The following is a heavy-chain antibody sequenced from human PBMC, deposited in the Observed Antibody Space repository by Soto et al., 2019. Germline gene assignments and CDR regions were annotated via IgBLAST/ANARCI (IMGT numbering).Heavy chain of an antibody. J-gene: IGHJ4*02. CDR2: IISIFGTA. CDR3: ARYRARDIAVAGRVYFDY. V-gene: IGHV1-69*01. Sequence: QVQLVQSGAEVKKPGSSVKFSCKASGGTFSSYAISWVRQAPGQGREWMGGIISIFGTANYAQKFQGRVTITADESTSTAYRELCSLRYEDTAVYYCARYRARDIAVAGRVYFDYWGQGTLVTVSS. D-gene: IGHD6-19*01. CDR1: GGTFSSYA.